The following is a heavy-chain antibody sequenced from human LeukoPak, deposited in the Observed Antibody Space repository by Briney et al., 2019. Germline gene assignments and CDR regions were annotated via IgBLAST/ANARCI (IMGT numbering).Heavy chain of an antibody. CDR3: ARDSVSCSSTSCYTMFVAFDI. CDR1: GGTFSSYA. V-gene: IGHV1-69*05. D-gene: IGHD2-2*02. J-gene: IGHJ3*02. Sequence: SVKVSCKASGGTFSSYAISWVRQAPGQGLEWMGGIIPIFGTANYAQKFQGRVTITTDESTSTAYMELSSLRSEDTAVYYCARDSVSCSSTSCYTMFVAFDIWGQGTMVTVSS. CDR2: IIPIFGTA.